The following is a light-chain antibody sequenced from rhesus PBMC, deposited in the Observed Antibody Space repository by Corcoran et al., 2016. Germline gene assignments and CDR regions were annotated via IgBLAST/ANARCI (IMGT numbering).Light chain of an antibody. CDR3: QQFKNYLT. J-gene: IGKJ4*01. CDR2: SAS. Sequence: DIQMTQSPSSLSASVGDRVTITCRASPSISNYLTWYQQEPGKAPKLLIYSASSWQSGVPSRFSGIGSVTEFTLTISSLQPEDFATYYCQQFKNYLTFGGGTKVEIK. CDR1: PSISNY. V-gene: IGKV1-41*01.